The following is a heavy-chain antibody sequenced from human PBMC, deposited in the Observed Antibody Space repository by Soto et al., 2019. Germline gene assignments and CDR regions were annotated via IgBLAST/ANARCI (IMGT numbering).Heavy chain of an antibody. CDR3: ARALVFSWSGIYYFDY. Sequence: PSETLSLTCTVSGGSIYSYYWSWIRQPPGKGPEWIGSIYYSGSTNYNPSLKSRVTISIDTSKNQFSLRLSSVTAADTAVYYCARALVFSWSGIYYFDYWGQGALVTVSS. D-gene: IGHD3-3*01. V-gene: IGHV4-59*01. CDR1: GGSIYSYY. J-gene: IGHJ4*02. CDR2: IYYSGST.